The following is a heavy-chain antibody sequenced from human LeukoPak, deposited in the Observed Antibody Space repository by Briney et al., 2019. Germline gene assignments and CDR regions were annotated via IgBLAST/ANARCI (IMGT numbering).Heavy chain of an antibody. V-gene: IGHV1-24*01. CDR1: GYTLTELS. Sequence: ASVKVSCKVSGYTLTELSMHWVRQAPGKGLEWMGGFDPEDGETIYAQKFQGRVTMTEDSSTDTAYMELSSLRSEDTAVYYCATKAGGAGAPQLEGYWGQGTLVTVSS. D-gene: IGHD1-1*01. CDR2: FDPEDGET. CDR3: ATKAGGAGAPQLEGY. J-gene: IGHJ4*02.